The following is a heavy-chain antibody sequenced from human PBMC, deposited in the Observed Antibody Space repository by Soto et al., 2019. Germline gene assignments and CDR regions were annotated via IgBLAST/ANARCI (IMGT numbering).Heavy chain of an antibody. CDR1: GGSFSGYY. CDR2: INHSGST. J-gene: IGHJ6*02. Sequence: SETLSLTCAVYGGSFSGYYWSWIRQPPGKGLEWIGEINHSGSTNYNPSLKSRVTISVDTSKNQFSLKLSSVTAADTAVYYCARCDYYYYGMDVWGPGTTVTVSS. CDR3: ARCDYYYYGMDV. V-gene: IGHV4-34*01.